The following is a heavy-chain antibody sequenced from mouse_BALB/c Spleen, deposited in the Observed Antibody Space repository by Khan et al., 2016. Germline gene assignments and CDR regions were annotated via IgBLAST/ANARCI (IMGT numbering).Heavy chain of an antibody. CDR1: GYSITSGYY. CDR2: ISYDGSN. CDR3: AITTVVADY. V-gene: IGHV3-6*02. J-gene: IGHJ2*01. Sequence: EVQLQESGPGLVKPSQSLSLTCSVTGYSITSGYYWSWIRQFPGNKLEWMGYISYDGSNNYNPSLKNRISITRDTSKNQFFLKLNSVTTEDTATYYCAITTVVADYWGQGTTLTVSS. D-gene: IGHD1-1*01.